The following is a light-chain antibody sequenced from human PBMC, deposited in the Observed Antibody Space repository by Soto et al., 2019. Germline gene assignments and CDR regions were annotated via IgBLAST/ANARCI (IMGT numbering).Light chain of an antibody. V-gene: IGKV3-20*01. Sequence: EILLTQSPDTLSLSPGERATLSCGASQTVSSNYLAWCQQRPGQAPRLLIYGASTRATGIPARFSVSGSGTEFTLTISSLQSEDFAVYYCQQFSSYPLTFGGGTKVDIK. CDR1: QTVSSNY. CDR3: QQFSSYPLT. CDR2: GAS. J-gene: IGKJ4*01.